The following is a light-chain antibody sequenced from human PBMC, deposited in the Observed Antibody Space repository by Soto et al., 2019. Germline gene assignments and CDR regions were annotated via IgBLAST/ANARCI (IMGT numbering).Light chain of an antibody. CDR2: GAS. V-gene: IGKV3-15*01. Sequence: EIVLTQSPATLSVSPGDRATLSCRASQSVSSDLAWFQQKPGQAPRLLIYGASTRATGIPARFSGSGSGTEFTLTMSSLQSEDFAIYYCQQYNNWPLTFGGGTKVEIK. CDR1: QSVSSD. J-gene: IGKJ4*01. CDR3: QQYNNWPLT.